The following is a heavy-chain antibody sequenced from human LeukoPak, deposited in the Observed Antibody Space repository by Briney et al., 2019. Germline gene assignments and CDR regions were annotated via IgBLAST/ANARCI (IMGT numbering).Heavy chain of an antibody. CDR2: IDNAGSIT. J-gene: IGHJ4*02. D-gene: IGHD3-22*01. V-gene: IGHV3-74*03. CDR1: GFTFSNYW. Sequence: GGSLRLSCAASGFTFSNYWIHWVRQAPGKGLVRVSRIDNAGSITTYADSVKGRFTISRDNAENTLYLQMNSLRVEDTAVYYCVRSAFHAGSGNYYDYWGQGTLVTVSS. CDR3: VRSAFHAGSGNYYDY.